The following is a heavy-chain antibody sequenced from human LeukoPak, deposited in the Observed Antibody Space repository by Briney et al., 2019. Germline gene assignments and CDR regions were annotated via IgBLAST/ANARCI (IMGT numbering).Heavy chain of an antibody. D-gene: IGHD6-6*01. CDR2: IRGSGPST. Sequence: PGGSLSLSCASSGFTFRRYAMSWVGQAPGKGVEGVSEIRGSGPSTYYADSVKGRFTISRDHSKNTLYLQMNSLRAEDTAVYYCARGYSSSSWGLLDYWGQGTLVTVSS. J-gene: IGHJ4*02. CDR1: GFTFRRYA. CDR3: ARGYSSSSWGLLDY. V-gene: IGHV3-23*01.